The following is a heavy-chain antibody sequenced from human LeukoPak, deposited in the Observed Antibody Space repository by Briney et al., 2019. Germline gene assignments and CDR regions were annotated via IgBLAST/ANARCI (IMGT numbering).Heavy chain of an antibody. CDR3: ARGRRPLTGYNAQDY. J-gene: IGHJ4*02. V-gene: IGHV3-9*01. D-gene: IGHD3-9*01. CDR2: IVWNSRST. CDR1: GFTFDDYA. Sequence: GGSLRLSCAVSGFTFDDYAMQWVRLSPGKGLGWVSRIVWNSRSTVYTDSVRSRFTISRDNAKTSLYLQMNSLRPEDTALYCCARGRRPLTGYNAQDYWGQGTLVTVSS.